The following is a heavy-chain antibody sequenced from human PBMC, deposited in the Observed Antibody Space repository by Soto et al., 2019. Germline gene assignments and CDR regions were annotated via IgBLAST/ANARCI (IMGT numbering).Heavy chain of an antibody. CDR2: IKQDGSEK. Sequence: GGSLRLSCAASGFTFSSYWMSWVRQAPGKGLEWVANIKQDGSEKYYVDSVKGRFTISRDNAKNSLYLQMNSLRAEDTAVYYCARVHFWSAQGPDYWGQGTLVTVSS. V-gene: IGHV3-7*01. CDR1: GFTFSSYW. J-gene: IGHJ4*02. CDR3: ARVHFWSAQGPDY. D-gene: IGHD3-3*02.